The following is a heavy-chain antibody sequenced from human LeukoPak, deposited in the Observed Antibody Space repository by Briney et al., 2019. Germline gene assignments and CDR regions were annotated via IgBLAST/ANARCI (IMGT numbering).Heavy chain of an antibody. Sequence: SETLSLTCTVSGGSISSYYWSWIRQPPGKGLEWIGYIYYSGSTNYNPSLKSRVTISVDTSKNQFSLKLSSATAADTAVYYCARNSGYDLIDYWGQGTLVTVSS. V-gene: IGHV4-59*01. J-gene: IGHJ4*02. CDR2: IYYSGST. D-gene: IGHD5-12*01. CDR3: ARNSGYDLIDY. CDR1: GGSISSYY.